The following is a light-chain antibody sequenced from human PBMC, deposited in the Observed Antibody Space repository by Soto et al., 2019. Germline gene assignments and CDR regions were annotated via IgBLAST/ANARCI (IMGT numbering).Light chain of an antibody. CDR1: SSNIGGNS. V-gene: IGLV1-51*01. CDR3: GSWDSSLSAYV. Sequence: QSVLTQPPSVSAAPGQKVTIYCSGSSSNIGGNSVSWYQQLPGTAPKLLIYDDNKRPSGTPDRFSGSKSGTSATLGITGYQTGDEADYYCGSWDSSLSAYVFGTGTKVTVL. CDR2: DDN. J-gene: IGLJ1*01.